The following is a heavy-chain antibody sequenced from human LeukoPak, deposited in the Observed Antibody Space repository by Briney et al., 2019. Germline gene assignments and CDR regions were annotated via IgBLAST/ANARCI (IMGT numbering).Heavy chain of an antibody. J-gene: IGHJ5*02. CDR2: IRYDGSNK. Sequence: GGSLRLSCAASGFTFSSYGMNWVRQAPGKGLEWVAFIRYDGSNKYYADSVKGRFTISRDDSKNTLYLQMHSLRSDDTAVYYCARARGIAAAGTSWGQGTLVTVSS. CDR3: ARARGIAAAGTS. D-gene: IGHD6-13*01. V-gene: IGHV3-30*02. CDR1: GFTFSSYG.